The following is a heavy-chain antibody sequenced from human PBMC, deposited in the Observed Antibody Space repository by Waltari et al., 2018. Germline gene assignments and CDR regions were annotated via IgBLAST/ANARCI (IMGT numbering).Heavy chain of an antibody. CDR1: GFTFSSSW. CDR3: ARRQPPEE. D-gene: IGHD6-13*01. J-gene: IGHJ4*02. V-gene: IGHV3-7*01. CDR2: IKQDGSEK. Sequence: EVQLVESGGGLVQPGGSLRLSCAASGFTFSSSWLSWVRQAPGKGLEWVANIKQDGSEKYYVDSVKGRFTISRDNAKNSLYLQMNSLRAEDTAVYYCARRQPPEEWGQGTLVTVSS.